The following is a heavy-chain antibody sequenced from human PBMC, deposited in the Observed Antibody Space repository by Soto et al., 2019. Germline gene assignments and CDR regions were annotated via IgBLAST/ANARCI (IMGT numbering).Heavy chain of an antibody. D-gene: IGHD1-20*01. Sequence: PSETLSLTCAVSGGSISGSYYYWGWLRQSPGNGPEWIGGVFYTGFPSYNPSLESRVSVSVDTSKNQFSLKVSGVSAADTAVYYCATSQKGYNWNYFDHWGQGALVTVSS. CDR1: GGSISGSYYY. CDR3: ATSQKGYNWNYFDH. V-gene: IGHV4-39*01. CDR2: VFYTGFP. J-gene: IGHJ4*02.